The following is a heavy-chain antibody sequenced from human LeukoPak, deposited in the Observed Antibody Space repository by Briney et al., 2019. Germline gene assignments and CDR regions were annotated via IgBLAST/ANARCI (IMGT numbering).Heavy chain of an antibody. J-gene: IGHJ4*02. V-gene: IGHV4/OR15-8*02. Sequence: PSETLSLTCGVSGGSISGTNWWSWVRQPPGQGLERIGEISLAGQTSYNPSLNGRVTMSLDKSGNQLSLNLTSVTAADTATYCSREGGAFCPFGYWGQGTLVIVSS. CDR1: GGSISGTNW. CDR3: SREGGAFCPFGY. D-gene: IGHD1-26*01. CDR2: ISLAGQT.